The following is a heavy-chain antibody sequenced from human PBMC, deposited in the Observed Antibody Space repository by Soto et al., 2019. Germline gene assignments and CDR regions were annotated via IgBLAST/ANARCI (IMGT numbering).Heavy chain of an antibody. J-gene: IGHJ6*03. CDR1: GYTFTSYY. D-gene: IGHD3-3*01. CDR2: INPSGGST. V-gene: IGHV1-46*03. Sequence: ASVKVSCKASGYTFTSYYMHWVRQAPGQGLEWMGIINPSGGSTSYAQKFQGRVTMTRDTSTSTVYMELSSLRSEDTAVYYCARGAIFGVVSGDYYMDVWGKGTTVTVSS. CDR3: ARGAIFGVVSGDYYMDV.